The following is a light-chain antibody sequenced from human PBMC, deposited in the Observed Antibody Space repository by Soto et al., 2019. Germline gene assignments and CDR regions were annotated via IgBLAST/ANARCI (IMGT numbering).Light chain of an antibody. CDR1: QSVSRF. J-gene: IGKJ1*01. CDR3: QQYDKWPPT. Sequence: EILNVLFPATLSVSPGERTTLSCRASQSVSRFLDWYQQKPGQAPRLLIYGASTRATGIPVRFSGSGSGTEFTLTISSLQSEDFAVYYCQQYDKWPPTFGQGTKVDIK. CDR2: GAS. V-gene: IGKV3-15*01.